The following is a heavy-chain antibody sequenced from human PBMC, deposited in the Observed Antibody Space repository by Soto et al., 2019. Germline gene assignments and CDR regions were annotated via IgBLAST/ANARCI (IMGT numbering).Heavy chain of an antibody. V-gene: IGHV1-3*05. CDR1: GYTFTSYP. CDR2: INAGNGDT. CDR3: SGGDSSDV. J-gene: IGHJ6*02. Sequence: QVLLVQSGAEEKKPGASVKVSCKASGYTFTSYPMHWVRQAGQRLEWMGWINAGNGDTKYSQKFQGRVTITRDTSASTDFMELSSLRSEDTAVYYCSGGDSSDVWGQGTTVTVSS.